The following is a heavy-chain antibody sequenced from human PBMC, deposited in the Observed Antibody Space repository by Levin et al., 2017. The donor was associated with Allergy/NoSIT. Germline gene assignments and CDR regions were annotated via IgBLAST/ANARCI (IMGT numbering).Heavy chain of an antibody. Sequence: SQTLSLTCAISGDSVSSNNAGWNWIRQSPSRGLEWLGRTYYRSKWYNDCALSVKRRISFDPDTSRNQFSLHLNSVTPEDTGVYYCARDHGDSSFGFWGQGTLVTVSS. J-gene: IGHJ4*02. CDR3: ARDHGDSSFGF. CDR2: TYYRSKWYN. CDR1: GDSVSSNNAG. V-gene: IGHV6-1*01. D-gene: IGHD4-17*01.